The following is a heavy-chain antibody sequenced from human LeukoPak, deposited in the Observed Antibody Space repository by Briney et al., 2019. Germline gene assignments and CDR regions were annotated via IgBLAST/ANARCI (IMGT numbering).Heavy chain of an antibody. Sequence: GGSLRLSCAVSGLRFGSFWMSWVRQAPGKGLEWVANINQDGSEKYFVDSVRGRFTISRDNSKNSLHLQMNTLRAEDTAVYYCARERDGRFFDYWGQGALVTVSS. V-gene: IGHV3-7*01. CDR3: ARERDGRFFDY. CDR2: INQDGSEK. CDR1: GLRFGSFW. D-gene: IGHD5-24*01. J-gene: IGHJ4*02.